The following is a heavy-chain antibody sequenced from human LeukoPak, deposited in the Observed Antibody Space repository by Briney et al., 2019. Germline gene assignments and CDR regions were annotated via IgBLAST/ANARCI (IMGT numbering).Heavy chain of an antibody. Sequence: GGSLRLSCAVSGLRFGSFWMSWVRQAPGKGLEWVANINQDGSEKYFVDSVRGRFTISRDNSKNSLHLQMNTLRAEDTAVYYCARERDGRFFDYWGQGALVTVSS. V-gene: IGHV3-7*01. CDR3: ARERDGRFFDY. CDR2: INQDGSEK. CDR1: GLRFGSFW. D-gene: IGHD5-24*01. J-gene: IGHJ4*02.